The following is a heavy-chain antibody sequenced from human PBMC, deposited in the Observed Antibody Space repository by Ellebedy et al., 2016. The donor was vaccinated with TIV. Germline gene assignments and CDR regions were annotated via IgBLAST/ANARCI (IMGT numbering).Heavy chain of an antibody. CDR1: GFAASHFF. CDR3: ARGAASAWEVFFY. J-gene: IGHJ4*02. V-gene: IGHV3-66*01. CDR2: IYSGGDT. Sequence: GESLKISXAASGFAASHFFMSWVRQAPGKGLEWVSAIYSGGDTYYAGSVKGRFTVSRDISKDTLYLQMNSLRAEDTAVYYCARGAASAWEVFFYWGQGTLVTVSP. D-gene: IGHD1-26*01.